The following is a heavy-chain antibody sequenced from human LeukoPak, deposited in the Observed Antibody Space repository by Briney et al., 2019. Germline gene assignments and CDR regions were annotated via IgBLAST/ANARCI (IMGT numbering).Heavy chain of an antibody. CDR3: ARGYLGMGELSFRSDY. CDR1: GGPISNGSYY. J-gene: IGHJ4*02. D-gene: IGHD3-16*02. CDR2: IYTSGST. Sequence: SETLSLTCTVSGGPISNGSYYWSWIRQPAGKGLEWIRRIYTSGSTNYNPSLKSRVTISVDTSKNQFSLKLSSVTAADTAVYYCARGYLGMGELSFRSDYWGQGTLVTVSS. V-gene: IGHV4-61*02.